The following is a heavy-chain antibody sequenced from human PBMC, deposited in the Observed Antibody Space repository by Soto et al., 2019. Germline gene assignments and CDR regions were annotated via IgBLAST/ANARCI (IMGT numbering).Heavy chain of an antibody. Sequence: QVQLVQSGAEVKKPGSSVKVSCKASGGTFSSYTISWVRQAPGQGLEWMGRIIPILGIANYAQKFQGRVTITADKSTSTAYMELSSLRSEDTAVYYCAIEIQQGFGELLTYYYYYGMDVWGQGTTVTVSS. D-gene: IGHD3-10*01. CDR2: IIPILGIA. J-gene: IGHJ6*02. V-gene: IGHV1-69*08. CDR1: GGTFSSYT. CDR3: AIEIQQGFGELLTYYYYYGMDV.